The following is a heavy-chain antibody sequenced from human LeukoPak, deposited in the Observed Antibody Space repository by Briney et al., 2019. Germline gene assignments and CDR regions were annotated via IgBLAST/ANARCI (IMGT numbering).Heavy chain of an antibody. CDR2: ISDGSNT. V-gene: IGHV3-74*01. D-gene: IGHD2/OR15-2a*01. CDR3: ARVGEYDSFDY. Sequence: GGSLRLSCAASGFTFSNFWMYWVRQPPGKGLVWVSRISDGSNTNYADSVKGRFTISRDNAKNTLYLQMDSLRAEDTAVYYCARVGEYDSFDYWGQGTLVTVSS. J-gene: IGHJ4*02. CDR1: GFTFSNFW.